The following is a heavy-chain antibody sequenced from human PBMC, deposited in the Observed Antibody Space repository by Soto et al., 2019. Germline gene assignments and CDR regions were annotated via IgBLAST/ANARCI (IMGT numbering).Heavy chain of an antibody. V-gene: IGHV3-53*01. J-gene: IGHJ1*01. Sequence: PGGSLRLSCAASGFTVSSNYMSWVRQAPGKGLEWVSVIYSGGSTYYADSVKGRFTISRDNSKNTLYLQMNSLRAEDTAVYYCARDVESSGRLEYFQHWGQGTLVTVSS. CDR3: ARDVESSGRLEYFQH. CDR1: GFTVSSNY. CDR2: IYSGGST. D-gene: IGHD3-22*01.